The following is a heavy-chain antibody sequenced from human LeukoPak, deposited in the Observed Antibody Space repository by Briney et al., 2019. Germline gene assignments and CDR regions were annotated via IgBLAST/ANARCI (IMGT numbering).Heavy chain of an antibody. Sequence: GGSLRLSCTVSGFSISTSGMSWVRQAQGKGLQTISAIFGDGETTYYADSVKGRFTISRDNSKNTLYLQMSSLRVEDTALYYCAQGFGSGWYPHWGQGSLVSVSS. D-gene: IGHD6-19*01. CDR3: AQGFGSGWYPH. CDR2: IFGDGETT. V-gene: IGHV3-23*01. CDR1: GFSISTSG. J-gene: IGHJ4*02.